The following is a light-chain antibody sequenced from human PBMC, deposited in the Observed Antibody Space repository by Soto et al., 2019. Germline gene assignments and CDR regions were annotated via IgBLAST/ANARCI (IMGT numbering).Light chain of an antibody. Sequence: EIVMTQSPATLSVSPGERATLSCRASQSVSSNLAWYQQKPGQAPRLLIYGASTRATGIPARFSGSGSGTDFTLTISSLQSEDFAVYYCQQYGNWPRTFGQGTKVEIK. CDR2: GAS. CDR1: QSVSSN. J-gene: IGKJ1*01. V-gene: IGKV3-15*01. CDR3: QQYGNWPRT.